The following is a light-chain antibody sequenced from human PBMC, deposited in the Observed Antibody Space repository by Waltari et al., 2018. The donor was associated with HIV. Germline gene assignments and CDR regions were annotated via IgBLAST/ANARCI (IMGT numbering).Light chain of an antibody. CDR1: EGIRSD. J-gene: IGKJ4*02. CDR3: QQYYYWPLT. CDR2: DIS. Sequence: EIVMTQSPAILSVSPGERVTLSCRASEGIRSDLAWYQQKPGQAPRLLMYDISSRTTDFPARFSGSGSGTDFTLTISSLQSEDFAIYFCQQYYYWPLTFGGGTKLEIK. V-gene: IGKV3-15*01.